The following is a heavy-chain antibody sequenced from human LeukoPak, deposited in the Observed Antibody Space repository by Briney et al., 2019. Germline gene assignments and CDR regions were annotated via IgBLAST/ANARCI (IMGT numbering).Heavy chain of an antibody. Sequence: GGSLRLSCVASGFTFSSYWLSWVRQAPGKGLEWVANIKQDGSDKYYVDSVKGRFTISRDNAKNSLYLQMNSLRGEDTAVYYCARTREQWQVLDYWGQGTLVTVSS. CDR1: GFTFSSYW. J-gene: IGHJ4*02. V-gene: IGHV3-7*01. CDR3: ARTREQWQVLDY. CDR2: IKQDGSDK. D-gene: IGHD6-19*01.